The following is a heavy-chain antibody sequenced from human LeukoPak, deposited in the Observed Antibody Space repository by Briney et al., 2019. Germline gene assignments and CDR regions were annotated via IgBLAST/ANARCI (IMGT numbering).Heavy chain of an antibody. CDR3: ARVPPRTSFGVVIIHYYYYYMDV. V-gene: IGHV3-48*01. CDR2: ISSSSSTI. J-gene: IGHJ6*03. Sequence: GGSLRLSCAASGFTFSSYSMNWVRQAPGKGLEWVSYISSSSSTIYYADSVKGRFTISRDNAKNSLYLQMNSLRAEDTAVYYCARVPPRTSFGVVIIHYYYYYMDVWGKGTTVTASS. CDR1: GFTFSSYS. D-gene: IGHD3-3*01.